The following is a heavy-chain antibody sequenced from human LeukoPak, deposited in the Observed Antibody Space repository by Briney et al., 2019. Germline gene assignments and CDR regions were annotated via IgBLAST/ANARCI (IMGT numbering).Heavy chain of an antibody. CDR3: AKDTGYTSSWYIDC. D-gene: IGHD6-13*01. CDR1: EFTFSSYA. V-gene: IGHV3-23*01. CDR2: ISGSGDST. J-gene: IGHJ4*02. Sequence: PGGSLRLSCAASEFTFSSYAMNWVRQAPGKGLEWVSAISGSGDSTYYADSVKGRFTISRDNSKNTLYLQMNSLRVEDTAVYYCAKDTGYTSSWYIDCWGQGTLVTVSS.